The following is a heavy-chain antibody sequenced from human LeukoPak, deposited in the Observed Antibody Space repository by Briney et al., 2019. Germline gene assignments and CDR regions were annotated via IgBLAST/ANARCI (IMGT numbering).Heavy chain of an antibody. J-gene: IGHJ5*02. Sequence: ASVKVSCTASGYTFTSYYMHWVRQAPGQGLEWMGIINPSGGSTSYAQKFQGRVTMTRDTSTSTVYMELSSLRSEDTAVYYCARGVRITMVRGAFSTNWFDPWGQGTLVTVSS. V-gene: IGHV1-46*01. CDR2: INPSGGST. CDR3: ARGVRITMVRGAFSTNWFDP. D-gene: IGHD3-10*01. CDR1: GYTFTSYY.